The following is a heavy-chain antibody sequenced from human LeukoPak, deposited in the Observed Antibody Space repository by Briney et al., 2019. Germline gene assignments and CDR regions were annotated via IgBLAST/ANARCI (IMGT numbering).Heavy chain of an antibody. V-gene: IGHV4-61*05. CDR2: IYYSGST. D-gene: IGHD3-10*01. J-gene: IGHJ3*02. CDR1: GGSISSSSYY. Sequence: PSETLSLTCTFSGGSISSSSYYWGWIRQPPGKGLEWIGYIYYSGSTNYNPSLKSRVTISVDTSKNQFSLKLSSVTAADTAVYYCARVREYYYGSGRAFDIWGQGTMVTVSS. CDR3: ARVREYYYGSGRAFDI.